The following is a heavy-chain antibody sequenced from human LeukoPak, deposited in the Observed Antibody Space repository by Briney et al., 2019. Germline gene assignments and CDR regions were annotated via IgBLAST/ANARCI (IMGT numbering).Heavy chain of an antibody. Sequence: GGSLRLSCAASGFTFSSYAMSWVRQAPGKGLEWVSVISGSGGTTNYADSVKGRFTISRDNSKNTLYLQMNSLRAEDTAVYYCAKSATGYSSGWFDYWGQGTLVTVSS. CDR2: ISGSGGTT. D-gene: IGHD6-19*01. J-gene: IGHJ4*02. CDR1: GFTFSSYA. CDR3: AKSATGYSSGWFDY. V-gene: IGHV3-23*01.